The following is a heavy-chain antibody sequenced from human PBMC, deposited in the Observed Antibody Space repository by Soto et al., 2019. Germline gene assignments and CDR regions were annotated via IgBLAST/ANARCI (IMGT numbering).Heavy chain of an antibody. CDR3: ARDPMGGESPYDRPGF. CDR1: GFTFSSYA. V-gene: IGHV3-30-3*01. J-gene: IGHJ4*02. Sequence: QVQVVESGGGVVQPGRSLRLSCAGSGFTFSSYAMHWVRQAPGKGLEWVAFLAYDGGGKNYADSVKGRFSISRDNCKNTLYLQMISLRAEDTAVYYCARDPMGGESPYDRPGFWGQGTLVTVSS. D-gene: IGHD1-26*01. CDR2: LAYDGGGK.